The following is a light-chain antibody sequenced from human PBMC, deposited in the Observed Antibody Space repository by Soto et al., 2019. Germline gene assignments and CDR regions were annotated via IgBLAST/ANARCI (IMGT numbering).Light chain of an antibody. CDR2: DAS. Sequence: EIVLTQSPATLSLSPGERATLSCRAIQSVSSYLAGYQQKPGQAPRLLIYDASNRATGIPARFSGSGSGTDFKLNISRLEPEDFAVDYCQQRRKWPPACGGGNKVEIK. V-gene: IGKV3-11*01. CDR1: QSVSSY. CDR3: QQRRKWPPA. J-gene: IGKJ4*01.